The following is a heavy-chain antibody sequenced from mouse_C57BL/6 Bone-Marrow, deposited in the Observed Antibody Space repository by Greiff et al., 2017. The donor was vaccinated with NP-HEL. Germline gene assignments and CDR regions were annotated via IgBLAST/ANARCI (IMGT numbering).Heavy chain of an antibody. Sequence: EVMLVESGGGLVKPGGSLKLSCAASGFTFSSYAMSWVRQTPEKRLEWVATISDGGGYTYYPDNVKGQFTISRDNAKNNLYLQMSHLKSEDTALYYCARDTMSTTTFPDALEGWGPGTTVTVSS. V-gene: IGHV5-4*01. CDR1: GFTFSSYA. J-gene: IGHJ4*01. D-gene: IGHD2-4*01. CDR3: ARDTMSTTTFPDALEG. CDR2: ISDGGGYT.